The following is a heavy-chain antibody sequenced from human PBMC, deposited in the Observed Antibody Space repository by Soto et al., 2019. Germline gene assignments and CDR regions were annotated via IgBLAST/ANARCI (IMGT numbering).Heavy chain of an antibody. Sequence: GASVKVSCKASGYTFTSYAMHWVRQAPGQRLEWMGWINAGNGNTKYSQKFQGRVTITRDTSASTAYMELSSLRSEDTAVYYCARGGPVARYCSGGSCYELGYYYYGMDVWGQGTTVTVSS. J-gene: IGHJ6*02. CDR2: INAGNGNT. V-gene: IGHV1-3*01. CDR3: ARGGPVARYCSGGSCYELGYYYYGMDV. D-gene: IGHD2-15*01. CDR1: GYTFTSYA.